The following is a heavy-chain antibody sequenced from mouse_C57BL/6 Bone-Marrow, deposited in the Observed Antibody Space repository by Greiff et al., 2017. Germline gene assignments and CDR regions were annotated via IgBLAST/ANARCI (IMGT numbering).Heavy chain of an antibody. J-gene: IGHJ3*01. CDR1: GYTFTSYW. V-gene: IGHV1-50*01. CDR3: ARSGYSNAWFAY. D-gene: IGHD2-5*01. Sequence: QVQLQQPGAELVKPGASVKLSCKASGYTFTSYWMQWVKQRPGQGLEWIGEIDPSDSYTNYNQKFKGKATLTVDTSSSTASMQLSSLTSEDSAVYYCARSGYSNAWFAYWGQGTLVTVSA. CDR2: IDPSDSYT.